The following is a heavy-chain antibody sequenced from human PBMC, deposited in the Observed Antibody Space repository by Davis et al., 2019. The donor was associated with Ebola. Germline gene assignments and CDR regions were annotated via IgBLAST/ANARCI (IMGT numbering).Heavy chain of an antibody. Sequence: PGGSLRLSCVASGFTFDDHTMDWVRQRPGKGLEWVARISWDGFTTYYADSVKGRFTISRDNTKNSLLLQMNTLRAADSALYYCARASDSSVRSRIDSWGQGTLVTVSS. D-gene: IGHD3-22*01. CDR3: ARASDSSVRSRIDS. CDR1: GFTFDDHT. CDR2: ISWDGFTT. V-gene: IGHV3-43*01. J-gene: IGHJ4*02.